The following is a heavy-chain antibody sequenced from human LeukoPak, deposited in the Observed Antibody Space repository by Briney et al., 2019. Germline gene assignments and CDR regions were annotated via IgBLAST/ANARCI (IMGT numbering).Heavy chain of an antibody. D-gene: IGHD3-3*01. Sequence: SETLSLTCTVSGGSISSGSYYWSWIRQAAGKGLEWIGRIYTSGSTNYNPSLKSRATILVDPPKNQFSLKLSSVTAADTAVYYCARDRIDYDFWSGYAYNWFDPWGQGTLVTVSS. J-gene: IGHJ5*02. CDR2: IYTSGST. CDR1: GGSISSGSYY. CDR3: ARDRIDYDFWSGYAYNWFDP. V-gene: IGHV4-61*02.